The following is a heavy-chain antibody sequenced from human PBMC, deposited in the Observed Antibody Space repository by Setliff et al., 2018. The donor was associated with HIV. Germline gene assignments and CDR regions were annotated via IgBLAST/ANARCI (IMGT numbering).Heavy chain of an antibody. Sequence: PSETLSLTCTVSSGSISTYYWSWILQPPGKGLEWIGYIYNIGSTNYNPSLRSRVTISLDRSKNQFSLNLDSVTAADTAVYYCARSSGSYWMNAFDIWCHGTMVTVSS. J-gene: IGHJ3*02. D-gene: IGHD1-26*01. CDR1: SGSISTYY. CDR3: ARSSGSYWMNAFDI. CDR2: IYNIGST. V-gene: IGHV4-59*01.